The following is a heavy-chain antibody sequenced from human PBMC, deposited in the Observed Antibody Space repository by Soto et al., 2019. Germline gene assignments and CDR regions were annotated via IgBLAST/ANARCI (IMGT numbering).Heavy chain of an antibody. J-gene: IGHJ5*02. Sequence: QVQLQESGPGLVKPSQTLSLTCTVSGDSITTGDYYWSWTRQPPGKGLEWLGYIHYSGTTYYNPSIKSRVSISIDPSKNQFSLNLASVTAADTAVYYCARWKQSQGYSPYNWFDPWGQGSLVTVSS. D-gene: IGHD2-21*01. V-gene: IGHV4-30-4*01. CDR2: IHYSGTT. CDR3: ARWKQSQGYSPYNWFDP. CDR1: GDSITTGDYY.